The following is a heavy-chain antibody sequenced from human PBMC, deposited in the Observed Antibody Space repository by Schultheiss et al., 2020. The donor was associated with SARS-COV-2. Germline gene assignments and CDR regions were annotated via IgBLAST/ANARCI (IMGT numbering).Heavy chain of an antibody. V-gene: IGHV4-34*01. J-gene: IGHJ4*02. CDR2: INHSGST. CDR3: ARGPDYGDYGRFFDY. Sequence: SETLSLTCAVYGGSFSGYYWSWIRQPPGKGLEWIGEINHSGSTNYNPSLKSRVTISVDTSKSQFSLKLSSVTAADTAVYYCARGPDYGDYGRFFDYWGQGTLVTVSS. D-gene: IGHD4-17*01. CDR1: GGSFSGYY.